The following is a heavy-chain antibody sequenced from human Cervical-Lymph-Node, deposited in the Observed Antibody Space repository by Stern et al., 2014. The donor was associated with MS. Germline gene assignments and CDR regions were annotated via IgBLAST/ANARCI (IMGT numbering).Heavy chain of an antibody. J-gene: IGHJ6*02. CDR2: ISWNSGSI. Sequence: VQLVESGGGLVQPGRSLRLSCAASGFTFDDYAMHWVRQAPGKGLEWVSGISWNSGSIGYADSVKGRFTISRDNATEYRYMQMNSLRAEDTALYYCAKDRNRGYSYGYSYGMDVWGQGTTVTVSS. CDR3: AKDRNRGYSYGYSYGMDV. CDR1: GFTFDDYA. V-gene: IGHV3-9*01. D-gene: IGHD5-18*01.